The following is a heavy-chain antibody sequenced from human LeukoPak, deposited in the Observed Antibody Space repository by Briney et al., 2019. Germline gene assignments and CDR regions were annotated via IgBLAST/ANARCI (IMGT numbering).Heavy chain of an antibody. CDR2: ITSSGTYI. Sequence: GGSLRLSCAASGFTFNNYNMNWVRQTPGKALEWVSSITSSGTYIFYADSVKGRFTISRDNAKNSLYLQMNSLRAEDTAVYYCAELGITMIGGVWGKGTTVTISS. D-gene: IGHD3-10*02. J-gene: IGHJ6*04. CDR3: AELGITMIGGV. CDR1: GFTFNNYN. V-gene: IGHV3-21*01.